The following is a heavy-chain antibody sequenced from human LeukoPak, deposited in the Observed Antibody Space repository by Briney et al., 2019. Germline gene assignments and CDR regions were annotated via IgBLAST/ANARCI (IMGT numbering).Heavy chain of an antibody. J-gene: IGHJ4*02. CDR1: GGTFSSYA. V-gene: IGHV1-69*13. Sequence: SVKVSCKASGGTFSSYAISWVRQAPGQGLEWMGGIIPIFGTANYAQKFQGRVTITADESTSTANMELSSLRSEDTAVYYCAREDYGGNSGLLGFDYWGQGNLVTVSS. D-gene: IGHD4-23*01. CDR2: IIPIFGTA. CDR3: AREDYGGNSGLLGFDY.